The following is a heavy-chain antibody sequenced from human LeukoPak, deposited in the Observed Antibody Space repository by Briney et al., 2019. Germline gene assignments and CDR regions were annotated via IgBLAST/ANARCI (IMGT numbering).Heavy chain of an antibody. V-gene: IGHV4-61*01. CDR2: IYYSGST. Sequence: SETLSLTCSVSGGSVSSVSHYWSWLRQPPGKGLEWIGYIYYSGSTNYNPFLKSRVTISVDTSKNQFPLKLSSVTAADTAVYYCARMYYYDNSFDYWGQGALVPVSS. CDR1: GGSVSSVSHY. CDR3: ARMYYYDNSFDY. J-gene: IGHJ4*02. D-gene: IGHD3-22*01.